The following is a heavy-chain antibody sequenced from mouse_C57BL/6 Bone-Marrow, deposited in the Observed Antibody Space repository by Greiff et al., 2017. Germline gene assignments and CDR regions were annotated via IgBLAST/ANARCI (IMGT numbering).Heavy chain of an antibody. CDR2: IYPRSGNT. V-gene: IGHV1-81*01. Sequence: QVQLQQSGAELARPGASVKLSCKASGYTFTSYGISWVKQRTGQGLEWIGEIYPRSGNTSYNEQIKGQATLTADTSSSTAYMELLSLTSEDSAVYFCASLSLDVWGTGTTVTVSS. CDR3: ASLSLDV. J-gene: IGHJ1*03. CDR1: GYTFTSYG.